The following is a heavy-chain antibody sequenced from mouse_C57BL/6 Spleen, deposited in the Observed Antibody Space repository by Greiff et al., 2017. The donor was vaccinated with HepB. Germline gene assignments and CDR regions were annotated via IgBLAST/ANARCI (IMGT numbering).Heavy chain of an antibody. V-gene: IGHV1-42*01. CDR2: INPSTGGT. CDR3: ASGGELYYFDY. J-gene: IGHJ2*01. CDR1: GYSFTGYY. Sequence: EVHLVESGPELVKPGASVKISCKASGYSFTGYYMNWVKQSPEKSLEWIGEINPSTGGTTYNQKFKAKATLTVDKSSSTAYMQLKSLTSEDSAVYYCASGGELYYFDYWGQGTTLTVSS. D-gene: IGHD2-12*01.